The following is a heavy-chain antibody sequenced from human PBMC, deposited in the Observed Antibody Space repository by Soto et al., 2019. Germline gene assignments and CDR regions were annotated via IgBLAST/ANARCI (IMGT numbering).Heavy chain of an antibody. CDR3: ALEPKQNYDSSPGNGGFDS. V-gene: IGHV4-30-4*01. CDR1: GDSISSPHYY. D-gene: IGHD3-22*01. J-gene: IGHJ4*02. Sequence: QVHLQESGPGLVKPSPTLSLSCTVSGDSISSPHYYWTWIRQAPGKGLEWVGYTYYTGHNFYNTAIKSRVAMSVDPSTNQFSLMRACVTGAVTAVYCCALEPKQNYDSSPGNGGFDSWGPGTLVTVSS. CDR2: TYYTGHN.